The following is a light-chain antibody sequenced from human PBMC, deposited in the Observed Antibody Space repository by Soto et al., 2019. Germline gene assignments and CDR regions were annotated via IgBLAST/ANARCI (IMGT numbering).Light chain of an antibody. CDR3: RTYTSSSTLV. V-gene: IGLV2-14*01. Sequence: QSALTQPASVSGSPGQSITISCTGTSSDVGGYNYVSWYQQYPGKAPKLMIYEVSNRPSGVSNRFSGSNSGNTASLTIAGLQEDDEAEYYCRTYTSSSTLVFGTGTKLTVL. CDR1: SSDVGGYNY. J-gene: IGLJ1*01. CDR2: EVS.